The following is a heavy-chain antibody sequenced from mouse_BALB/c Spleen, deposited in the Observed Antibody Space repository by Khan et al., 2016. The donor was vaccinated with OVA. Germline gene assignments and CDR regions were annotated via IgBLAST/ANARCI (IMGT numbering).Heavy chain of an antibody. CDR2: ISTYYGDA. J-gene: IGHJ3*01. Sequence: QVRLQQSGAELVRPGVSVKISCKGSGYTFTDYAMHWVKQRHAKSLEWIGVISTYYGDADYNQKFKGKATMTVAKSSSTAYMDLARLTSEDSAIYYCARGIGNSRFAYWGQGTLVTVSA. D-gene: IGHD2-1*01. CDR1: GYTFTDYA. V-gene: IGHV1S137*01. CDR3: ARGIGNSRFAY.